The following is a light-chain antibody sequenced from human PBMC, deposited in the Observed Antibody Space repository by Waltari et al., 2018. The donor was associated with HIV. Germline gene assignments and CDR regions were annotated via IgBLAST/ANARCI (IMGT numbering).Light chain of an antibody. V-gene: IGLV1-44*01. CDR1: SSNLGGNT. CDR2: SNN. Sequence: QSVLTQPPSASGTPGPRATISCSGSSSNLGGNTVNWYQQLPGTAPKLLIYSNNQRPSGVPDRFSGSKSGTSASLAISGLQSEDEADYYCAAWDDSLNGHVFGGGTKLTVL. CDR3: AAWDDSLNGHV. J-gene: IGLJ2*01.